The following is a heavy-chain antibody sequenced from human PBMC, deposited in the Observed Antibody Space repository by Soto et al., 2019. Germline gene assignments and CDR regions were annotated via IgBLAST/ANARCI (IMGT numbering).Heavy chain of an antibody. J-gene: IGHJ4*02. CDR3: AHVMDAYYDSSGSMVTGHGFDY. CDR2: ISYDGSNK. V-gene: IGHV3-30-3*01. Sequence: LRLSCAASGFTFSSYAMHWVRQAPGKGLEWVAVISYDGSNKYYADSVKGRFTISRDNSKNTLYLQMNSLRAEETATYYCAHVMDAYYDSSGSMVTGHGFDYWGQGTLVTVSS. CDR1: GFTFSSYA. D-gene: IGHD3-22*01.